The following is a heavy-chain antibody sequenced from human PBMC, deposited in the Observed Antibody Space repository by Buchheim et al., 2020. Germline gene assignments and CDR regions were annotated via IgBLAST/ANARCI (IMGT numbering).Heavy chain of an antibody. V-gene: IGHV4-30-2*01. CDR2: IYHSGST. CDR3: ARARISRWFDP. CDR1: GGSISSSSYY. Sequence: QLQLQESGPGLVKPSETLSLTCTVSGGSISSSSYYWGWIRQPPGKGLEWIGYIYHSGSTYYNPSLKSRVTISVDRSKNQFSLKLSSVTAADTAVYYCARARISRWFDPWGQGTL. J-gene: IGHJ5*02.